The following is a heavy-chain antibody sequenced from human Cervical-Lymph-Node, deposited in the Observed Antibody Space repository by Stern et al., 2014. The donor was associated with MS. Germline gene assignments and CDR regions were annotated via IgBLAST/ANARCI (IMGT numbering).Heavy chain of an antibody. D-gene: IGHD7-27*01. Sequence: QVPLVQSGAEVKKPGASVKVSCKAARYTFNNYGVNWVRQAPGQGLEWLGWMSVSNGNTNYAKNVQGRVTMTTDASTTIAYMELRNLRSDDTAVYYCAIMGTDGIDVWGQGTTVTVSS. CDR2: MSVSNGNT. CDR1: RYTFNNYG. J-gene: IGHJ6*02. V-gene: IGHV1-18*01. CDR3: AIMGTDGIDV.